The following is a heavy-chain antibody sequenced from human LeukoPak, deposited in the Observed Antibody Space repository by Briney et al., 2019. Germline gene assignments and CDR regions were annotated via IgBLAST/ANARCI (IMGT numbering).Heavy chain of an antibody. J-gene: IGHJ4*02. D-gene: IGHD5-18*01. CDR3: AKDWAIYSYGYFDY. V-gene: IGHV3-74*01. CDR1: GLTFSNYW. CDR2: INTDGRST. Sequence: HPGGSLRLSCAASGLTFSNYWMPWVRQGPGKGLVWVSGINTDGRSTVYADSVKGRFTISRDNSKNTLYLQMNSPRAEDTAVYYCAKDWAIYSYGYFDYWGQGTLVTVSS.